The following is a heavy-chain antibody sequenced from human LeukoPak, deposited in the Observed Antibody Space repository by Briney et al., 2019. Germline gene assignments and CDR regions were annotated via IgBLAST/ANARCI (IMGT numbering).Heavy chain of an antibody. CDR1: GYTFTGYY. J-gene: IGHJ4*02. V-gene: IGHV1-2*04. Sequence: ASVKVSCKASGYTFTGYYMHWVRQAPGQGLEWMGWINPNSGGTNYAQKFQGWVTMTRDTSISTAYMELSRLRSDDTAVYYCARERGEGRGYSGYDTSNFDYWGQGTLVTVPS. D-gene: IGHD5-12*01. CDR2: INPNSGGT. CDR3: ARERGEGRGYSGYDTSNFDY.